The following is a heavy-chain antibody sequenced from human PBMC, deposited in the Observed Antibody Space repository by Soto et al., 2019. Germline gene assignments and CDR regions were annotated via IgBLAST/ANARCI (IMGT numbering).Heavy chain of an antibody. Sequence: QVQLVQSGAEVKKPGSSVKVSCKASGGTFSNYTISWVRQAPGQGLEWMGRIIPILGIANYAQKFQGRVTITADKSTSTAYMELSSLRSEDTAVYYCARDSMVRGVIGYWGQGTLVTVSS. CDR2: IIPILGIA. CDR3: ARDSMVRGVIGY. CDR1: GGTFSNYT. D-gene: IGHD3-10*01. V-gene: IGHV1-69*08. J-gene: IGHJ4*02.